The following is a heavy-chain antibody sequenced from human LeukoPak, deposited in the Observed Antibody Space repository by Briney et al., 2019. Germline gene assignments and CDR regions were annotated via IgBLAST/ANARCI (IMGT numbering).Heavy chain of an antibody. CDR3: AKDQVGYSSGWYIYY. J-gene: IGHJ4*02. CDR2: IRYDGSNK. CDR1: GFTFSSYG. D-gene: IGHD6-19*01. Sequence: GGSLRLSCGASGFTFSSYGMHWVRQAPGKGLEWVAFIRYDGSNKYYADSVKGRFTISRDNSKNTLYLQMNSLRAEDTAVYYCAKDQVGYSSGWYIYYWGQGTLVTVSS. V-gene: IGHV3-30*02.